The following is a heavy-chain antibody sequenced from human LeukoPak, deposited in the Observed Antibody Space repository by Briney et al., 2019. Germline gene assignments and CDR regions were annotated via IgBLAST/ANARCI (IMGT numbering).Heavy chain of an antibody. J-gene: IGHJ5*02. CDR3: ATGSRYQLLYRDWFDP. V-gene: IGHV1-24*01. Sequence: ASVKVSCKVSGYTLTELSMHWVRQAPGKGLEWMGGFDPEDGETIYAQKFQGRVTMTEDTSTDTAYMELSSLRSEDTAVYYCATGSRYQLLYRDWFDPWGQGTLVTVSS. CDR2: FDPEDGET. D-gene: IGHD2-2*02. CDR1: GYTLTELS.